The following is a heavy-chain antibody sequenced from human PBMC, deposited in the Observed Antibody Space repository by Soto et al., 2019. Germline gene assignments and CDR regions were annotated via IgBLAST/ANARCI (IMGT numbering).Heavy chain of an antibody. CDR2: IYPGGVNV. CDR3: ARDSGSP. Sequence: ASVKVSGKAIGYSFTSHYMHWVRQAPGQGLEWMGTIYPGGVNVAYAQKFEGRVTITRDTSASTAYMELSSLRSEDTAVYYCARDSGSPWGPGTLVTVSS. CDR1: GYSFTSHY. V-gene: IGHV1-46*01. J-gene: IGHJ5*02. D-gene: IGHD3-10*01.